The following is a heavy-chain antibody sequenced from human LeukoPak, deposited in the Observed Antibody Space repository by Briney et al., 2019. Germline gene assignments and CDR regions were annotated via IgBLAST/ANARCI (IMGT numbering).Heavy chain of an antibody. CDR2: FDPEDGET. CDR1: GYTLTELS. V-gene: IGHV1-24*01. Sequence: ASVKVSCKVSGYTLTELSMHWVRQAPGKGLEWRGGFDPEDGETIYAQKFQGRVNMTEDTYTDTAYMELSSLRSEDTAVYYCATGGIAAGDYYFDYWGQGTLVTVSS. CDR3: ATGGIAAGDYYFDY. D-gene: IGHD6-13*01. J-gene: IGHJ4*02.